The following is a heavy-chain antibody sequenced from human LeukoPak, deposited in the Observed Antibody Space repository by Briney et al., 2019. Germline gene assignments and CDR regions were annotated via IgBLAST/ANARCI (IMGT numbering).Heavy chain of an antibody. CDR2: INPNSGGT. CDR3: ARESIAARRVPVDP. J-gene: IGHJ5*02. D-gene: IGHD6-6*01. Sequence: ASVKVSCKASGYTFTGYYMHWVRQAPGQGLEWMGWINPNSGGTNYAQQFQGRLTMTRDTSISTAYMELSRLRSDDTAVYYCARESIAARRVPVDPWGQGTLVTVSS. V-gene: IGHV1-2*02. CDR1: GYTFTGYY.